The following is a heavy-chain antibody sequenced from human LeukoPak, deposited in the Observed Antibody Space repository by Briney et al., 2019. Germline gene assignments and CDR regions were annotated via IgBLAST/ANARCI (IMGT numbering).Heavy chain of an antibody. Sequence: GASVKVSCKASGGTFSSYAISWVRQAPGQGLEWMGRIIPILGIANYAQKFQGRVTITADKSTSTAYMELSSLRSEDTAVYYCARQVGSRVDYYGWFDPWGQGTLVTVSS. CDR3: ARQVGSRVDYYGWFDP. J-gene: IGHJ5*02. CDR1: GGTFSSYA. D-gene: IGHD3-10*01. V-gene: IGHV1-69*04. CDR2: IIPILGIA.